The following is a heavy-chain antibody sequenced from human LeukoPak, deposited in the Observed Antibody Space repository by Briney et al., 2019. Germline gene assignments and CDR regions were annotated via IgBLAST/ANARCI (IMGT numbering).Heavy chain of an antibody. CDR2: INPNSGGT. CDR1: GYTFTGYY. D-gene: IGHD1-26*01. V-gene: IGHV1-2*04. CDR3: AREANLGWETVRYYGMDV. Sequence: ASVKVSCKASGYTFTGYYMHWVRQAPGQGLEWMGWINPNSGGTNYAQKFQGWVTMTRDTSISTAYMELSRLRSDDTAVYYCAREANLGWETVRYYGMDVWGQGTTVTVSS. J-gene: IGHJ6*02.